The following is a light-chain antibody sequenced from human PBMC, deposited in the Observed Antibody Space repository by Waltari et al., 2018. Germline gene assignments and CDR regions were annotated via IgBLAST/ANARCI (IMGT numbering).Light chain of an antibody. V-gene: IGKV2-28*01. Sequence: TQSPPSLSVTPGEPASISCRSSQNLLHSYGHYRLDWYLQRTGQSPQLLIYFASRRASGVPDRFSGSGSGTNFTLEISRVEAEDVGVYYCMQALRTPRAFGQGTRLEIK. CDR3: MQALRTPRA. CDR2: FAS. J-gene: IGKJ5*01. CDR1: QNLLHSYGHYR.